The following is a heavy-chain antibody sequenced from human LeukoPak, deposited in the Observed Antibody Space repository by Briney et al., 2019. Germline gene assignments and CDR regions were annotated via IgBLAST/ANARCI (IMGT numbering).Heavy chain of an antibody. CDR2: INHSGST. CDR1: GGSISGYY. V-gene: IGHV4-34*01. J-gene: IGHJ4*02. CDR3: ARATLTDTTVTIDY. Sequence: SETLSLTCTVSGGSISGYYWSWIRQPPGKGLEWIGEINHSGSTNYNPSLKSRVTISVDTSKNQFSLKLSSVTAADTAVYYCARATLTDTTVTIDYWGQGTLVTVSS. D-gene: IGHD4-17*01.